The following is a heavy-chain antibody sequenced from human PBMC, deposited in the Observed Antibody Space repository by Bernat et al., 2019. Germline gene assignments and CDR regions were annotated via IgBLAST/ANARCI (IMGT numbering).Heavy chain of an antibody. CDR1: GYTFTGYY. CDR2: VNPNSDAT. Sequence: QVQLVQSGAEVKKPGASVKVSCKVSGYTFTGYYLHWVRQAPGHGLEWMGWVNPNSDATNYAQKFQGRVTMTRDASISTVYMELSRLTSDDTAVYYCAKEDRNFIDYWGQGTLVTVSS. CDR3: AKEDRNFIDY. J-gene: IGHJ4*02. D-gene: IGHD4-11*01. V-gene: IGHV1-2*02.